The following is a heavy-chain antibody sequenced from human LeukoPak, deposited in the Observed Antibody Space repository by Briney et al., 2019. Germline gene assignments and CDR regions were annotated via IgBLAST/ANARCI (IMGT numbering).Heavy chain of an antibody. D-gene: IGHD3-9*01. V-gene: IGHV3-23*01. CDR1: GFTFSSYG. CDR2: ISGSGGST. J-gene: IGHJ4*02. Sequence: GGSLRLSCAASGFTFSSYGMHWVRQAPGKGLEWVSAISGSGGSTYYADSVKGRFTISRDNSKNTLYVQMNNLRAEDTALYYCAKDRGYDILTGRFDSWGQGTLVTVSS. CDR3: AKDRGYDILTGRFDS.